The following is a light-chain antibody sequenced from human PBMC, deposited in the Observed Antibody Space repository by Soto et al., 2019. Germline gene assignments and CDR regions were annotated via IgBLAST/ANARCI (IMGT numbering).Light chain of an antibody. CDR1: KSIGDW. Sequence: DIQMTQSPSTLSASVGDRVTISCRANKSIGDWVAWYQQKPGKAPNLLIYEASDLETGGPSRFSGSGSGTDFTFTINSLQPEDIATYYCQQYDNLPLTFGGGTKVDIK. J-gene: IGKJ4*01. CDR3: QQYDNLPLT. CDR2: EAS. V-gene: IGKV1-33*01.